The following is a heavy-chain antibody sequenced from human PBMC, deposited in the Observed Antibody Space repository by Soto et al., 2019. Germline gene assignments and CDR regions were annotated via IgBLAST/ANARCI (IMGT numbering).Heavy chain of an antibody. CDR3: ARHVGYCISTSCLYYFDY. Sequence: QLQNSGPGLVKPSETLSLSCTVSDGSVSSSNYYWGWIRQPPGKGLEWIGSIHYSGGSYYNPSLKSRVTTSVDTSKNQFSLRLSSVTAADTAVYYCARHVGYCISTSCLYYFDYWGQGILVTVSS. V-gene: IGHV4-39*01. D-gene: IGHD2-2*01. CDR2: IHYSGGS. CDR1: DGSVSSSNYY. J-gene: IGHJ4*02.